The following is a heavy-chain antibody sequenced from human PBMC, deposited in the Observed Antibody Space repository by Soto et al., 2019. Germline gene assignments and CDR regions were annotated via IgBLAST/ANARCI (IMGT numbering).Heavy chain of an antibody. J-gene: IGHJ4*02. CDR1: GFTFSSYA. CDR2: ISGSGGST. D-gene: IGHD2-15*01. V-gene: IGHV3-23*01. CDR3: AKGSPRYCSGGSCYSFDY. Sequence: PGGSLRLSCAASGFTFSSYAMTWVSQAPGKGLEWVSAISGSGGSTYYADSVKGRFTISRDNSKNTLYLRMNSLRAEDTAVYYCAKGSPRYCSGGSCYSFDYWGQGTLVTVS.